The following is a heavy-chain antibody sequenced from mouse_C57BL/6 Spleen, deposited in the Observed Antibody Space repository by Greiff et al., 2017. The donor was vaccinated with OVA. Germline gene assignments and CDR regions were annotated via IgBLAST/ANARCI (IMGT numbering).Heavy chain of an antibody. CDR2: INPGSGGT. D-gene: IGHD1-1*02. CDR3: ARYYAAMDY. V-gene: IGHV1-54*01. J-gene: IGHJ4*01. Sequence: VQLQQSGAELVRPGTSVKVSCKASGYAFTNYLIEWVKQRPGQGLEWIGVINPGSGGTNYNEKFKGKATLTADKSSSTAYMQLSSLTSEDSAVYFCARYYAAMDYWGQGTSVTVSS. CDR1: GYAFTNYL.